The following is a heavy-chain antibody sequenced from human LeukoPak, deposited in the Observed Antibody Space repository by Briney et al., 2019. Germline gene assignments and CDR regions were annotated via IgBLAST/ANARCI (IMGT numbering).Heavy chain of an antibody. V-gene: IGHV3-21*01. J-gene: IGHJ4*02. CDR2: ISSSSSYI. D-gene: IGHD2-2*01. Sequence: PGGSLRLSCAASGFTFSSYSMNWVRQAPGKGLEWVSSISSSSSYIYYADSVKGRFTISRDNAKNSLYLQMNSLRAEDTAVYYCARGYCSSTSCDGGFFDYWGQGTLVTVSS. CDR3: ARGYCSSTSCDGGFFDY. CDR1: GFTFSSYS.